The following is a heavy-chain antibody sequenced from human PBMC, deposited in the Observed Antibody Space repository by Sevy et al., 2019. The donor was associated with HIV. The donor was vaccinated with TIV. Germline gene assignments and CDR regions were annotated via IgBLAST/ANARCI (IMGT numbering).Heavy chain of an antibody. CDR3: ATSGTTGTTSHFDS. J-gene: IGHJ4*02. V-gene: IGHV1-69*13. CDR2: IIPIFGTP. CDR1: GGTFSNYG. D-gene: IGHD1-1*01. Sequence: ASVKVSCKASGGTFSNYGFHWVRQAPGQGLEWMGGIIPIFGTPNYAQQFQGRVTITADESTSTANMKLSSLTSDYTAVYYCATSGTTGTTSHFDSWGQGTLVTVSS.